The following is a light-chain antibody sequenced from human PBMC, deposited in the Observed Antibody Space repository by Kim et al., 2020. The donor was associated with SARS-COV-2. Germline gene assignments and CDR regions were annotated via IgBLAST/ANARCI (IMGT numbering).Light chain of an antibody. CDR2: STS. CDR1: TGPVTSGNF. V-gene: IGLV7-43*01. CDR3: LLYYGGGQV. J-gene: IGLJ3*02. Sequence: QAVVTQEPSLTVSPGGTVTLTCASSTGPVTSGNFPNWFQQKPGQAPRALIYSTSNKYSWTPARFSGSVLGGKAALTLSGVQPEDEAEYYCLLYYGGGQVFGGGTQLTVL.